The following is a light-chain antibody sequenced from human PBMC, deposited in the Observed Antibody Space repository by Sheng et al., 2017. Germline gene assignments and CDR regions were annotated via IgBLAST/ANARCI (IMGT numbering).Light chain of an antibody. CDR3: AAWDDSLNGPX. CDR1: RSDIGSST. V-gene: IGLV1-44*01. CDR2: HNH. J-gene: IGLJ3*02. Sequence: QSVLTQPPSASGTPGQRVTISCSGSRSDIGSSTVNWYQQFPGTAPKLLIYHNHRRPSGVPDRFSGSKSDTSASLAISGLQSEDEADYYCAAWDDSLNGPXFGGGTKLTVL.